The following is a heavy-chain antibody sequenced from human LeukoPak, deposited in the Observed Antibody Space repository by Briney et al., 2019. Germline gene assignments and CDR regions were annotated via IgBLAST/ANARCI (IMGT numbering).Heavy chain of an antibody. Sequence: ASVKVSCKASGYAFTTSDIDWVRQATGQGLEWMGWMSPYGGNTRYAQKFQARITMTRNTSASTAYMELSSLTSEDTAVYYCARGGSFGLKANLDSWGQGTLVTVSS. CDR1: GYAFTTSD. D-gene: IGHD3/OR15-3a*01. V-gene: IGHV1-8*01. CDR2: MSPYGGNT. CDR3: ARGGSFGLKANLDS. J-gene: IGHJ4*02.